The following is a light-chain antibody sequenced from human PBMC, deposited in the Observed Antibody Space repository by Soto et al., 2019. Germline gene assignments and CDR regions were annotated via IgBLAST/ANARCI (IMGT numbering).Light chain of an antibody. J-gene: IGKJ3*01. CDR2: GDS. CDR1: QRIVSS. V-gene: IGKV3-11*01. CDR3: LHRNNWPPRFT. Sequence: EIVLTQSPATLPLSPGERATLSCGASQRIVSSLAWYQQKAGQAPRLLIYGDSTRAAGVPARFSGSGSGTDFTLTISGLETEDFAVYFCLHRNNWPPRFTFGPGTKVDIK.